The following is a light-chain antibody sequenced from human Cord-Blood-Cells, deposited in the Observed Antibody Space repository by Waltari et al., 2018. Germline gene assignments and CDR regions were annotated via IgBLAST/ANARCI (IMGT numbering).Light chain of an antibody. V-gene: IGKV1-39*01. CDR3: QQSYSTPYS. CDR1: QSISIY. CDR2: AAS. J-gene: IGKJ2*03. Sequence: DIQMTQSPSSLSASLGDRVPITCRASQSISIYLNLYQQKPGKATKLLIYAASSLQSGVPSRFSGSGSGTDFTLTISSLQPEDFATYYCQQSYSTPYSFGQGTKLEIK.